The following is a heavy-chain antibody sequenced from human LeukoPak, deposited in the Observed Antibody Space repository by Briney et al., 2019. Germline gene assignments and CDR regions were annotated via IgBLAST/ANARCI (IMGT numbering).Heavy chain of an antibody. J-gene: IGHJ6*03. CDR3: ARGGYSYGYRDDYYYYMDV. Sequence: GGSLRLSCAAAGFTFSSYSMNWVRQAPGKGLEWVSYISSSSSTISYADSVKGRFTISRDNAKNSLYLQMNSQRAEDTAVYYCARGGYSYGYRDDYYYYMDVWGKGTTVTVSS. D-gene: IGHD5-18*01. CDR1: GFTFSSYS. CDR2: ISSSSSTI. V-gene: IGHV3-48*01.